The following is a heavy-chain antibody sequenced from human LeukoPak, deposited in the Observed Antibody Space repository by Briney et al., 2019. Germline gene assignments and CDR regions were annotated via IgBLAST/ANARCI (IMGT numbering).Heavy chain of an antibody. D-gene: IGHD2-2*03. CDR2: INPNSGGT. CDR3: ARSFLSFGYCSSTSCYRDMDV. J-gene: IGHJ6*03. Sequence: ASVKVSCKASGYTFTGYYMHWVRQAPGQRLEWMGWINPNSGGTNYAQKFQGRVTMTRDTSISTAYMELSRLRSDDTAVYYCARSFLSFGYCSSTSCYRDMDVWGKGTTVTVSS. CDR1: GYTFTGYY. V-gene: IGHV1-2*02.